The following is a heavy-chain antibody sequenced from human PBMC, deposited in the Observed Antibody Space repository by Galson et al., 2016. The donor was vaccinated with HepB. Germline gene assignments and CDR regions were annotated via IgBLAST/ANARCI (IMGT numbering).Heavy chain of an antibody. CDR3: VEQRKGAPYGMDV. D-gene: IGHD1/OR15-1a*01. CDR1: GDSVSSNSAA. Sequence: CAISGDSVSSNSAAWNWIMQSPSRGLEWLGRTYYRSKWYNDYAVSVKSRIIVNPDTSKNQLSLQLNAVTPQDTAVYYCVEQRKGAPYGMDVWGQGTTVTVSS. V-gene: IGHV6-1*01. J-gene: IGHJ6*02. CDR2: TYYRSKWYN.